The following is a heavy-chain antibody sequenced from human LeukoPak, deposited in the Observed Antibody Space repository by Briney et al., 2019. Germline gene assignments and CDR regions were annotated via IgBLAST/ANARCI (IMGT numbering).Heavy chain of an antibody. CDR1: GYTFTGYY. CDR2: INPNSGGT. J-gene: IGHJ3*02. V-gene: IGHV1-2*02. D-gene: IGHD6-19*01. Sequence: ASVKVSCKASGYTFTGYYMHWVRQAPGQGLEWMGWINPNSGGTNYAQKFQGRVTMTRDTSISTAYMELSRLRSDGTAVYYCARVSSSGWYDIHAFDIWGQGTMVTVSS. CDR3: ARVSSSGWYDIHAFDI.